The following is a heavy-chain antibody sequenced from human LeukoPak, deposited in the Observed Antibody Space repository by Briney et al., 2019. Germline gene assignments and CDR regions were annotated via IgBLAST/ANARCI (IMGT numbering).Heavy chain of an antibody. Sequence: SQTLSLTCTVSGGSISSGGYYWSWIRQPPGKGLEWIGYIYHSGSTYYNPSLKSRVTISVDRSKNQFSLKLSSVTAADTAVYYCARSDFHRVGYYYMDVWGKGTTVTVSS. CDR3: ARSDFHRVGYYYMDV. CDR1: GGSISSGGYY. V-gene: IGHV4-30-2*01. D-gene: IGHD3/OR15-3a*01. J-gene: IGHJ6*03. CDR2: IYHSGST.